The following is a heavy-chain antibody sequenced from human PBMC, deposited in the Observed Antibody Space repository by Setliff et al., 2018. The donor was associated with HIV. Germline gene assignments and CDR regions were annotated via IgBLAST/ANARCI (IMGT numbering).Heavy chain of an antibody. J-gene: IGHJ4*02. CDR2: VYSNGNT. D-gene: IGHD6-13*01. CDR3: AAASSWDPLLDY. CDR1: GPSINIHY. V-gene: IGHV4-59*11. Sequence: SETLSLTCTVSGPSINIHYWSWIRQSPGKGFEWIGYVYSNGNTDYNPSLKSRVTISVDTSKNQFSLKLPSVTAADTAVYYCAAASSWDPLLDYWGQGTLVTVSS.